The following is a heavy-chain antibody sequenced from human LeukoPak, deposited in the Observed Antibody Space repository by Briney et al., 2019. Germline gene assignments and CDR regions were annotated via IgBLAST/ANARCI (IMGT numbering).Heavy chain of an antibody. CDR2: ISYDGSLK. D-gene: IGHD3-10*01. CDR3: AKKFSYGSGAGDALDI. CDR1: GFTFSGFG. Sequence: GGSLRLSCAASGFTFSGFGMHWVRQAPGKGLEWVAVISYDGSLKHYLDSVKGRFTISRDNSKNTVVLQMDSLRVEDAAIYYCAKKFSYGSGAGDALDIWGHGTLVTVSS. J-gene: IGHJ3*02. V-gene: IGHV3-30*18.